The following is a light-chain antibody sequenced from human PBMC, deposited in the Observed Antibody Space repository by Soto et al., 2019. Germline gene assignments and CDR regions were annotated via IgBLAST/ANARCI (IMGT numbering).Light chain of an antibody. CDR1: SSNIGSYT. J-gene: IGLJ1*01. Sequence: QSVLAQPPSASGTPGQRVTISCSGSSSNIGSYTVHWFQQLPGAAPKPLIYTTDQRPSRVPDRFSGSKSGTSASLAISGLQSEDEADYYCAAWDDSLNGHVFGSGTKVTVL. CDR2: TTD. CDR3: AAWDDSLNGHV. V-gene: IGLV1-44*01.